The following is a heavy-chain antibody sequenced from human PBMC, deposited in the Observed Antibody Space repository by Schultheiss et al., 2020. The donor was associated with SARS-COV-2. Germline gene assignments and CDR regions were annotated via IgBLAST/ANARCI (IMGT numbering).Heavy chain of an antibody. Sequence: GGSLRLSCAVSGFAFSSYSMHWVRQAPGKGLEWVAVISYDGSNKYYADSVKGRFTISRDNSKNTLYLQMNSLRAEDTAVYYCARDRDSSGWYPQYYFDYWGQGTLVTVSS. V-gene: IGHV3-30*04. J-gene: IGHJ4*02. D-gene: IGHD6-19*01. CDR3: ARDRDSSGWYPQYYFDY. CDR1: GFAFSSYS. CDR2: ISYDGSNK.